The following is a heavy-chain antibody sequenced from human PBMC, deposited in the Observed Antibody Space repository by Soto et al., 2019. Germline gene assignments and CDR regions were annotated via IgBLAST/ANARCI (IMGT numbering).Heavy chain of an antibody. Sequence: VGSLRLSCAASGFSFSRYGIHWVRQAPGKGLEWVAVISYDESTTFYADSVKGRFTISRDNSKNTLFLQMNSLRPEDTAVYYCSKAMIGSYDSDAFDVWGQGTMVTVSS. CDR3: SKAMIGSYDSDAFDV. D-gene: IGHD3-22*01. CDR2: ISYDESTT. J-gene: IGHJ3*01. CDR1: GFSFSRYG. V-gene: IGHV3-30*18.